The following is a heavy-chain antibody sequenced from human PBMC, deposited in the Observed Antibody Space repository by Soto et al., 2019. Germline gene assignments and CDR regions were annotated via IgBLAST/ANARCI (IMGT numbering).Heavy chain of an antibody. CDR2: IYYSGST. V-gene: IGHV4-59*01. CDR1: GGSISSYY. D-gene: IGHD5-18*01. CDR3: ASGYEPYFDY. Sequence: PSETLSLTCTVSGGSISSYYWSLIRQPPGKGLEWIGYIYYSGSTDYNPSLKSRVTISVDTSKNQFSLKLSSVTAADTAVYYCASGYEPYFDYWGQGTLVTVSS. J-gene: IGHJ4*02.